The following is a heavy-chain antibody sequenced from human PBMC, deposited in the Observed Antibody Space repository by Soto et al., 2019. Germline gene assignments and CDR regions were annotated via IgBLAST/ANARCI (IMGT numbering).Heavy chain of an antibody. V-gene: IGHV3-33*01. D-gene: IGHD3-10*01. CDR3: AREYYYGMPGYPQYFDY. J-gene: IGHJ4*02. CDR1: GFTFSSYG. Sequence: GGSLRLSCAASGFTFSSYGMQWVRQAPGKGLEWVAVIWYDGSNKYYADSVKGRFTISRDNSKNTLYLQMNSLRAEDTAVYYCAREYYYGMPGYPQYFDYWGQGTLVTVSS. CDR2: IWYDGSNK.